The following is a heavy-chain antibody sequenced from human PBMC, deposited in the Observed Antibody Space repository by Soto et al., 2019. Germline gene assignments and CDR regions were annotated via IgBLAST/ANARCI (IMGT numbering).Heavy chain of an antibody. CDR3: ARDRYYYGSGSYGFDY. J-gene: IGHJ4*02. Sequence: QVPLVQSGAEVKKPGASVKVSCKASGYTFTSYGISWVRQAPGQGLEWMGWISAYNGNTNYAQKLQGRVTMTTDTSTSTAYMELRSLRSDDTAVYYCARDRYYYGSGSYGFDYWGQGTLFTVSS. V-gene: IGHV1-18*01. CDR1: GYTFTSYG. D-gene: IGHD3-10*01. CDR2: ISAYNGNT.